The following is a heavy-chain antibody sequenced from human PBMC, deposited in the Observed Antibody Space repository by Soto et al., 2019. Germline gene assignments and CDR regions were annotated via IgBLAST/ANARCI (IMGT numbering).Heavy chain of an antibody. J-gene: IGHJ5*02. V-gene: IGHV4-34*01. CDR3: ARVARIAAAGGLPASNWFDP. Sequence: KPSETLSLTCAVYGGSFSGYYWSWIRQPPGKGLEWIGEINHSGSTNYNPSLKSRVTISVDTPKNQFSLKLSSVTAADTAVYYCARVARIAAAGGLPASNWFDPWGQGTLVTSPQ. CDR2: INHSGST. D-gene: IGHD6-13*01. CDR1: GGSFSGYY.